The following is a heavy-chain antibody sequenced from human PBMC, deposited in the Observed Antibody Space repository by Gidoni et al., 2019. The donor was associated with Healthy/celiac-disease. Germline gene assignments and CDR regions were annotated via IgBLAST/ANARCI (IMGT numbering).Heavy chain of an antibody. Sequence: QVQLQESGPGLVKPSETLSLTCTVSGGSISSYYWSWIRQPPGKGLEWIGYIYYSGSTNYNPSLKSRVTISVDTSKNQFSLKLSSVTAADTAVYYCARDQPPQGPNLRLGELSLDHDAFDIWGQGTMVTVSS. V-gene: IGHV4-59*01. J-gene: IGHJ3*02. CDR3: ARDQPPQGPNLRLGELSLDHDAFDI. D-gene: IGHD3-16*02. CDR1: GGSISSYY. CDR2: IYYSGST.